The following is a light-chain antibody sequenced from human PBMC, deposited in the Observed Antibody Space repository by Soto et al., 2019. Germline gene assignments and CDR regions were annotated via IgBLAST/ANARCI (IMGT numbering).Light chain of an antibody. CDR1: NSDVNY. Sequence: QSVLTQPASVSGAPGQSITISCTATNSDVNYVSWHQQHPGKAPKLMIYGVINRSSGVSTRFSGSKSGNTASLTISGLQAEDEADYYCSSSISSNTFLFGTGTKVTVL. CDR3: SSSISSNTFL. J-gene: IGLJ1*01. V-gene: IGLV2-14*01. CDR2: GVI.